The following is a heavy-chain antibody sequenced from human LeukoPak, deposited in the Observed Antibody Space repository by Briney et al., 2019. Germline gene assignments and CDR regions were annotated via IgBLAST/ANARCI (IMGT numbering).Heavy chain of an antibody. J-gene: IGHJ4*02. Sequence: PGGSLRLSCAASGFTFSTFAMIWVRQPPGKGLEWVPSIFPSSDEIHYADSVRGRFTISRDNSKSTLSLQMNSLRAEDTAIYYCATYRQVLLPFESWGQGTLVTVSS. CDR3: ATYRQVLLPFES. V-gene: IGHV3-23*01. D-gene: IGHD2-8*02. CDR1: GFTFSTFA. CDR2: IFPSSDEI.